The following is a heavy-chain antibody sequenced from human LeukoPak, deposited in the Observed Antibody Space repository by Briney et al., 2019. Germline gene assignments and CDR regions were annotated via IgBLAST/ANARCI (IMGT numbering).Heavy chain of an antibody. D-gene: IGHD1-26*01. J-gene: IGHJ4*02. CDR2: INPSGGST. CDR3: ARDRQGGYSGSYYGGY. Sequence: WASVKVSCKASGYTFTSYYMHWVRQAPGQGLEWMGIINPSGGSTSYAQKFQGRVTMTRDTSTSTVYMELSSLRCEDTAVYYCARDRQGGYSGSYYGGYWGQGTLVTVSS. CDR1: GYTFTSYY. V-gene: IGHV1-46*01.